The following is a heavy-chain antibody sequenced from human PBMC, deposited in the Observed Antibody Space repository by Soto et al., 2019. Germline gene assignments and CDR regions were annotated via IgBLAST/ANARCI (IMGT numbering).Heavy chain of an antibody. CDR2: ISGSGSST. Sequence: PGGSLRLSCAASGFTFSSYAMAWVRQAPGKGLEWVSAISGSGSSTFYADSVKGRFTISGDNSKNTLYLQMNSLRAEDTAVYYCAKDSSGWSKNYWGQGSLVTVSS. D-gene: IGHD6-19*01. V-gene: IGHV3-23*01. CDR3: AKDSSGWSKNY. J-gene: IGHJ4*02. CDR1: GFTFSSYA.